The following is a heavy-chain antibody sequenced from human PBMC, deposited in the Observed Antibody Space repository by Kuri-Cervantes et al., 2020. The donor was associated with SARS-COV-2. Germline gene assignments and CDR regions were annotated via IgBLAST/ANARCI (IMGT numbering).Heavy chain of an antibody. V-gene: IGHV1-8*02. CDR2: MNPNSGNT. Sequence: ASVKVSCKASGYTFTSSDINWVRQATGQGLEWMGWMNPNSGNTAFAQKFQGRVTLTSNTSTSTVYLELSSLTSEDTAIYYCYCAPKEGFDSWGQGTLVTVSS. D-gene: IGHD2-21*01. CDR1: GYTFTSSD. CDR3: YCAPKEGFDS. J-gene: IGHJ4*02.